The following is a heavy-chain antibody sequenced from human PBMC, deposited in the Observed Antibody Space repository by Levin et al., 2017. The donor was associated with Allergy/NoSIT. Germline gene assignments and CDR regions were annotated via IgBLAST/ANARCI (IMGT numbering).Heavy chain of an antibody. CDR3: AHSPSYCSGGSCYSSAFDI. D-gene: IGHD2-15*01. J-gene: IGHJ3*02. Sequence: SGPTLVKPTQTLTLTCTFSGFSLSTSGVGVGWIRQPPGKALEWLALIYWDDDKRYSPSLKSRLTITKDTSKNQVVLTMTNMDPVDTATYYCAHSPSYCSGGSCYSSAFDIWGQGTMVTVSS. V-gene: IGHV2-5*02. CDR2: IYWDDDK. CDR1: GFSLSTSGVG.